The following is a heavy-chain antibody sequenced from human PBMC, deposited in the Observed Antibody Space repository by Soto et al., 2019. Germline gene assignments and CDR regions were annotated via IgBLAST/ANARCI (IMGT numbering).Heavy chain of an antibody. J-gene: IGHJ6*02. CDR1: GYSFTSYW. CDR2: IYPGDSDT. D-gene: IGHD2-2*01. CDR3: ARSHHQDTDYYYYGMDV. V-gene: IGHV5-51*01. Sequence: GESLKISCKGSGYSFTSYWIGWVRQMPGKGLEWMGIIYPGDSDTRYSPSFQGQVTISADKSISTAYLQWSSLKASDTAMYYCARSHHQDTDYYYYGMDVWGQGTTVTVSS.